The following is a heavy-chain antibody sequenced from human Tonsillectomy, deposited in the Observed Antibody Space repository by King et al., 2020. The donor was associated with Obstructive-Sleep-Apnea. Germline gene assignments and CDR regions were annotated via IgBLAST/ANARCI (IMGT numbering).Heavy chain of an antibody. CDR1: GYTFTSYG. CDR2: INTYNANT. D-gene: IGHD3-22*01. J-gene: IGHJ4*02. CDR3: ARDRLGLDYYDSSGYYFFDY. Sequence: QLVQSGAEVKKPGASVKVSCRASGYTFTSYGISWVRQAPGQGLEWMGWINTYNANTNYAQKLQGRVTMTTDTSTSTGYMELRSLGSDDTAVYYCARDRLGLDYYDSSGYYFFDYWGQGTLVTVSS. V-gene: IGHV1-18*04.